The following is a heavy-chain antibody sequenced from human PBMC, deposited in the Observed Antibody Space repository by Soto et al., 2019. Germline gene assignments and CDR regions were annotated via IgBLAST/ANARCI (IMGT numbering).Heavy chain of an antibody. D-gene: IGHD3-22*01. V-gene: IGHV1-8*01. CDR1: GYTFTSYD. Sequence: GASVKVSCKASGYTFTSYDINWVRRATGQGLEWMGWMNPNSGNTGYAQKFQGRVTMTRNTSISTAYMELSSLRSEDTVVYYCARSYYDSSAYYYYYGMDVWGQGTTVTVSS. CDR2: MNPNSGNT. CDR3: ARSYYDSSAYYYYYGMDV. J-gene: IGHJ6*02.